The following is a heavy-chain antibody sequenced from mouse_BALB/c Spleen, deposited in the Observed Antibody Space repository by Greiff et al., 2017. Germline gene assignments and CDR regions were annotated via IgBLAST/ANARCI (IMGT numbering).Heavy chain of an antibody. CDR1: GYTFTSYT. J-gene: IGHJ4*01. Sequence: VQLQQSGAELARPGASVKMSCKASGYTFTSYTMHWVKQRPGQGLEWIGYINPSSGYTNYNQKFKDKATLTVDKSSSTAYMELRSLTSEDSAVYYCARDGYYEDYYAMDYWGQGTSVTVSS. CDR2: INPSSGYT. D-gene: IGHD2-3*01. V-gene: IGHV1-4*01. CDR3: ARDGYYEDYYAMDY.